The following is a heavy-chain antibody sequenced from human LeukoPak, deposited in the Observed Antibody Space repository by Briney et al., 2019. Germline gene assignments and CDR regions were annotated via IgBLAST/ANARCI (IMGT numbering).Heavy chain of an antibody. Sequence: SETLSLTCTVSGGSISSGDYYWSWIRQPPGKGLEWIGYIYYSGSTYYNPSLKSRVTISVDTSKNQFSLKLSSVTAANTAVYYCARDLLNEGNHLDYWGQGTLVTVSS. CDR3: ARDLLNEGNHLDY. J-gene: IGHJ4*02. CDR1: GGSISSGDYY. D-gene: IGHD4-23*01. V-gene: IGHV4-30-4*01. CDR2: IYYSGST.